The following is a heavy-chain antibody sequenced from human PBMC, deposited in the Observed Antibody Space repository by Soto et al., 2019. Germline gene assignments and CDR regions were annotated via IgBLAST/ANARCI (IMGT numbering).Heavy chain of an antibody. CDR1: GFTFSSYG. CDR2: IWYDGSNK. V-gene: IGHV3-33*01. J-gene: IGHJ2*01. CDR3: ARDFDSSGYYPNWYFDL. D-gene: IGHD3-22*01. Sequence: QVQLVESGGGVVQPGRSLRLSCAASGFTFSSYGMHWVRQAPGKGLEWVAVIWYDGSNKYYADSVKGRFTISRDNSKNTLYLQMNSLRAEDTAVYYCARDFDSSGYYPNWYFDLWGRGTLVTVSS.